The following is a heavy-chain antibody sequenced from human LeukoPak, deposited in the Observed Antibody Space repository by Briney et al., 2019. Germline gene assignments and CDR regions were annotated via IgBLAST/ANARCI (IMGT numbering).Heavy chain of an antibody. V-gene: IGHV4-39*07. CDR1: GGSISSSRYY. D-gene: IGHD6-13*01. J-gene: IGHJ4*02. Sequence: SETLSLTCTVSGGSISSSRYYWSWIRQPPGKGLEWIGEINHSGSTNYNPSLKSRVTISVDTSKNQFSLKLSSVTAADTAVYYCARGRSSWGYWGQGTLVTVSS. CDR2: INHSGST. CDR3: ARGRSSWGY.